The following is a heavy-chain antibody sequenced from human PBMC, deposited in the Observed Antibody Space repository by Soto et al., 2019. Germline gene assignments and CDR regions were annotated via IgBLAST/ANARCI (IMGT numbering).Heavy chain of an antibody. V-gene: IGHV3-30-3*01. D-gene: IGHD5-18*01. CDR1: GFTFSSYA. CDR3: ASHVDTAMVTDY. Sequence: PGGSLRLSCAASGFTFSSYAMHWVRQAPGKGLEWVAVISYDGSNKYYADSVKGRFTISRDNSKNTLYLQMNSLRAEDTAVYYCASHVDTAMVTDYWGQGTLVTVSS. CDR2: ISYDGSNK. J-gene: IGHJ4*02.